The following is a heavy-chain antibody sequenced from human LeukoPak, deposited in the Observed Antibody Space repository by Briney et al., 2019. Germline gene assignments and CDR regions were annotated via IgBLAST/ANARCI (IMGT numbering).Heavy chain of an antibody. Sequence: GGSLRLSCAASGFTVSSNYMSWVRQAPGKGLEWVSVIYSGGSTYYADSVKGRFTISRDNSKNTLYLQTNSLRAEDTAVYYCARDRGGRKRYSSGWYPPDYWGQGTLVTVSS. D-gene: IGHD6-19*01. CDR2: IYSGGST. J-gene: IGHJ4*02. CDR1: GFTVSSNY. V-gene: IGHV3-66*02. CDR3: ARDRGGRKRYSSGWYPPDY.